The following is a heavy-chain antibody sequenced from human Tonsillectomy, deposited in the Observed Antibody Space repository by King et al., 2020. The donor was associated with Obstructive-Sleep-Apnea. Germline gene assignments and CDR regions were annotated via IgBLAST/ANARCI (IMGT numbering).Heavy chain of an antibody. CDR2: INHSGST. V-gene: IGHV4-34*01. CDR3: ARERIAAAGTCDYYYYGMDV. J-gene: IGHJ6*04. Sequence: VQLQQWGAGLLKPSETLSLTCAVYGGSFSGYYWSWIRQPPGKGLEWIGEINHSGSTNYNPSLKSRVTISVDTSKNQFSLKLSSVTAADTAVYYCARERIAAAGTCDYYYYGMDVWGKGTTVTVSS. D-gene: IGHD6-13*01. CDR1: GGSFSGYY.